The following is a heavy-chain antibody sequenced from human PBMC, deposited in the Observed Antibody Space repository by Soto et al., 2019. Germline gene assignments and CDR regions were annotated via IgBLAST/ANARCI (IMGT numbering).Heavy chain of an antibody. CDR2: IIPLFGTS. D-gene: IGHD3-3*01. V-gene: IGHV1-69*06. CDR1: GGSFNDYA. Sequence: QVQLVQSGAEVKTPGSSVTVSCTPSGGSFNDYAFSWVRQAPGQGLEWLGGIIPLFGTSDYSQSFRDRATITAVKSTSTVFLELRSLASQDTAVYYCARVPLRITVFGKVLGYSDSWGQGSLITVSS. J-gene: IGHJ4*02. CDR3: ARVPLRITVFGKVLGYSDS.